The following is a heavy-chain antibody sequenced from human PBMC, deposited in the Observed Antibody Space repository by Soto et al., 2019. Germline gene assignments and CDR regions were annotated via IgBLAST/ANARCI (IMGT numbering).Heavy chain of an antibody. CDR2: IYNSGST. CDR1: SGAISRSNW. J-gene: IGHJ6*03. CDR3: AREDGSGSSLYYYYYMDV. D-gene: IGHD3-10*01. Sequence: SETLSLTCAVSSGAISRSNWWSWVRPPPGKGLEWIGEIYNSGSTNYNPSLKSRVTISVDKSKNQFSLKLSSVTAADTAVYYCAREDGSGSSLYYYYYMDVWGKGTTVTVSS. V-gene: IGHV4-4*02.